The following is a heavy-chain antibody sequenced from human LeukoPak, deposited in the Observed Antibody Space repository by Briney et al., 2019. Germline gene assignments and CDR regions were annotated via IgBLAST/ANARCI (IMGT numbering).Heavy chain of an antibody. V-gene: IGHV4-38-2*02. CDR1: GYSISSGYY. J-gene: IGHJ4*02. CDR2: IYHSGST. Sequence: SETLSLTCTVSGYSISSGYYWGWIRQPPGKGLEWIGSIYHSGSTYYNPSLKSRVTISVDTSKNQFSLELSSVTAADTAVYYCARDERYNWNYGFDYWGQGTLVTVSS. D-gene: IGHD1-7*01. CDR3: ARDERYNWNYGFDY.